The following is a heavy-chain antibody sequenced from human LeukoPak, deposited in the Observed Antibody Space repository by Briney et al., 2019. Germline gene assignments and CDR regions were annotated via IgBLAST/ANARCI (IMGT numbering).Heavy chain of an antibody. CDR1: GYTFTSYW. CDR2: IYPGDSDT. J-gene: IGHJ4*02. Sequence: KDGESLKISCKGSGYTFTSYWIGWVRQMPGKGLEWMGIIYPGDSDTRHSPSFQGQVTISADKSISTAYLQWSSLKASDTAMYYCARSNYDILTGYYKEVTYFDYWGQGTLVTVSS. D-gene: IGHD3-9*01. V-gene: IGHV5-51*01. CDR3: ARSNYDILTGYYKEVTYFDY.